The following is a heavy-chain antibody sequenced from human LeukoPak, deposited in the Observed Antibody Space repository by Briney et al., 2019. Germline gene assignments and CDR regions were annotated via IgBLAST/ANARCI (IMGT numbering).Heavy chain of an antibody. D-gene: IGHD3-22*01. J-gene: IGHJ6*03. CDR2: ISSSSSTI. V-gene: IGHV3-48*01. Sequence: GGSLRLSCEASGFNFEIYSMNWVRQAPGKGLEWVSYISSSSSTIYYADSVKGRFTISRDNAKNSLYLQMNSLRAEDTAVYYCAREVLDSSGYYYTWHYYYYMDVWGKGTTVTVSS. CDR1: GFNFEIYS. CDR3: AREVLDSSGYYYTWHYYYYMDV.